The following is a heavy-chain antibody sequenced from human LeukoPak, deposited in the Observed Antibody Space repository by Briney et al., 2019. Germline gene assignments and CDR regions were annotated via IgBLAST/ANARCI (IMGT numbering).Heavy chain of an antibody. J-gene: IGHJ4*02. CDR1: GFTFSSYS. Sequence: GGSLRLSCAASGFTFSSYSMNWVRQAPGKGLEWVSSISSSSSYIYYADSVKGRFTISRDNAKNSLYLQMNSLRAEDTAVNYCARVPTYYYDSSGYYYPRSELGPYYFDYWGQGTLVTVSS. V-gene: IGHV3-21*01. CDR3: ARVPTYYYDSSGYYYPRSELGPYYFDY. CDR2: ISSSSSYI. D-gene: IGHD3-22*01.